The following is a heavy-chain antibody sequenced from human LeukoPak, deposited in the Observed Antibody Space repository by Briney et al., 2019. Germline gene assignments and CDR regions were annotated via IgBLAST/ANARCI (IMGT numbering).Heavy chain of an antibody. CDR2: ISGSGGST. J-gene: IGHJ4*02. V-gene: IGHV3-23*01. CDR3: AKDRGSSIAAADSLLFDY. CDR1: GFTFSSYA. Sequence: GGSLRLSCAASGFTFSSYAMSWARQAPGKGLEWVSAISGSGGSTYYADSVKGRFTISRDNSKNTLYLQMNSLRAEDTAVYYCAKDRGSSIAAADSLLFDYWGQGTLVTVSS. D-gene: IGHD6-13*01.